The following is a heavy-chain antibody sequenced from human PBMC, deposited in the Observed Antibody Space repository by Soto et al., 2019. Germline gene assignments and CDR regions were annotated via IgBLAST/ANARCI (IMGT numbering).Heavy chain of an antibody. CDR3: ARDCSGGPPGYFDH. Sequence: QVQLVQSGAEVKKPGASVKVSCKGSGYTFTTYAIHWVRQAPGQRLEWMGWINAGNGDTKYSQKFQGRVTITRDTSASIVYMELSSLRSEGTAVFYCARDCSGGPPGYFDHLGQGALVTVSS. CDR2: INAGNGDT. D-gene: IGHD2-15*01. J-gene: IGHJ4*02. CDR1: GYTFTTYA. V-gene: IGHV1-3*01.